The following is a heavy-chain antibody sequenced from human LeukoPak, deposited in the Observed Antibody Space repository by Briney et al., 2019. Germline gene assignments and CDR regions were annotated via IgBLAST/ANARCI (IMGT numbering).Heavy chain of an antibody. Sequence: GGSLRLYCAASGFTVSSNYMSWVRQAPGKGLEWVSVIYSGGSTYYADSAKGRFPISRDNSKNTLYLQMNSLRAGHTAVYYCARDLGGNDTTFGVRDYWGQGTLVTVSS. CDR3: ARDLGGNDTTFGVRDY. CDR1: GFTVSSNY. V-gene: IGHV3-53*01. D-gene: IGHD2/OR15-2a*01. J-gene: IGHJ4*02. CDR2: IYSGGST.